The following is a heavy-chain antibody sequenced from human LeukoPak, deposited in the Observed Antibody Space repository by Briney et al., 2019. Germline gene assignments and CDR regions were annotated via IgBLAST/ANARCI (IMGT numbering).Heavy chain of an antibody. CDR3: ARPGERSRRDWNLDQ. V-gene: IGHV5-51*01. CDR2: VYPRDSDT. Sequence: GESLKISCKASGYSFSSYWIGWVRQVPGKGVGWMGIVYPRDSDTRYRPSFQGQVTISADKSISTAYLQWSSLKASDTAVYYCARPGERSRRDWNLDQWGQGTLVTVSS. CDR1: GYSFSSYW. D-gene: IGHD1-1*01. J-gene: IGHJ4*02.